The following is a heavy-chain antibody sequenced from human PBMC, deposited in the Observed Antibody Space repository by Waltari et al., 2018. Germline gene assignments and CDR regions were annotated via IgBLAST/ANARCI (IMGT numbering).Heavy chain of an antibody. V-gene: IGHV1-2*06. CDR3: ARETVAGALDY. J-gene: IGHJ4*02. CDR1: GFILTDYY. D-gene: IGHD6-19*01. Sequence: QVQLVQSGAEVKKPGASAKVSCKASGFILTDYYIHWVRQAPGQGLEWMGRIDPNGGGTHYAQKFQGRVTMSRDSSIRTAYMELNRVTSDDTAVYYCARETVAGALDYWGQGTPVTVSS. CDR2: IDPNGGGT.